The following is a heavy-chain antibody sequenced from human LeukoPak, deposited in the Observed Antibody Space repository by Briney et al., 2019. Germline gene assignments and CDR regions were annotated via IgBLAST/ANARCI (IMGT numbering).Heavy chain of an antibody. CDR3: AKDQDVAAAGTWGSIDY. V-gene: IGHV3-30*02. Sequence: GGSLRLSCAASGFTFSSYGMHWVRQAPGKGLEWVAFIRYDGSNKYYTDSVRGRFTISRDNSKSTLYLQMNSLRAEDTAVYYCAKDQDVAAAGTWGSIDYWGQGTLVTVSS. CDR1: GFTFSSYG. D-gene: IGHD6-13*01. CDR2: IRYDGSNK. J-gene: IGHJ4*02.